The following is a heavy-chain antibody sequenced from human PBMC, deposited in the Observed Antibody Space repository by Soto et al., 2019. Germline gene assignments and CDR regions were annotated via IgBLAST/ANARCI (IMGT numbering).Heavy chain of an antibody. CDR1: GYTFTNYY. CDR3: ARGGDIVVVTPPLDH. CDR2: IKPTGGET. V-gene: IGHV1-46*01. D-gene: IGHD2-21*02. Sequence: QVQLVQSGAEVKKPGASVKVSCRASGYTFTNYYMHWVRQAPGQGLEWMGIIKPTGGETTYAQKFLGRATMTRDTSPGNLYMELSSLRSEDTAVYYCARGGDIVVVTPPLDHWGQGTLVTVSS. J-gene: IGHJ5*02.